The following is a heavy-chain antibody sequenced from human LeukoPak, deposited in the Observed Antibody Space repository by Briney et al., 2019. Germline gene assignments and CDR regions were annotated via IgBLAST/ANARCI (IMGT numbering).Heavy chain of an antibody. Sequence: ASVKVSCKASGYSFTSHYIHWVRPPPGQGLEWMGIINPSRGSTSYAQKFQGRVTVTRDTSTSTVYMDLSSLGSEDTAVYYCARGYSSGFGNWGQGTLVTVSS. V-gene: IGHV1-46*01. CDR2: INPSRGST. J-gene: IGHJ4*02. CDR3: ARGYSSGFGN. CDR1: GYSFTSHY. D-gene: IGHD6-19*01.